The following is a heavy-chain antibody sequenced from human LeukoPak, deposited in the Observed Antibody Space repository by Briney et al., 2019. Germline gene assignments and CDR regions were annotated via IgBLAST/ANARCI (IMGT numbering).Heavy chain of an antibody. CDR3: AKDQGYSYGYPTFDY. CDR2: ISSSGGST. J-gene: IGHJ4*02. D-gene: IGHD5-18*01. CDR1: GFTFGNYA. V-gene: IGHV3-23*01. Sequence: GGSLRLSCAASGFTFGNYAMSWVRHAPGQGLEWVSTISSSGGSTYYADSVKGRFTISRDSSKNTLYLQMNSLRAEDTAVYYCAKDQGYSYGYPTFDYWGQGTLVTVSS.